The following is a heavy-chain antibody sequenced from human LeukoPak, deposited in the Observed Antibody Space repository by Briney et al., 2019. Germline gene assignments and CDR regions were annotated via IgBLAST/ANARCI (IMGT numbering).Heavy chain of an antibody. CDR1: GFTFSSYG. D-gene: IGHD3-16*02. CDR3: AKDLLITFGGVID. V-gene: IGHV3-30*18. CDR2: ISYDGSNK. Sequence: PGGSLRLSCAASGFTFSSYGMHWVRQAPGKGLEWVAVISYDGSNKYYADSVKGRFTISRDNSKNTLYLQMNSLRAEDTAVYYCAKDLLITFGGVIDWGQGTLVTVSS. J-gene: IGHJ4*02.